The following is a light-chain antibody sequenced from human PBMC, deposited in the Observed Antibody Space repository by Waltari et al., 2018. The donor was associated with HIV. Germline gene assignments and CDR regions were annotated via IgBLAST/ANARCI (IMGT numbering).Light chain of an antibody. CDR1: QDITNF. CDR2: AAS. CDR3: QQSYTTPSWT. Sequence: DIQMTQSPSSLSASVGDRVTITCRASQDITNFLNWYQQKPGEAPKLLIHAASSLQGGVPSRFSGGRSGTVFTLTISSLQPEDFATYYCQQSYTTPSWTFGQGTKVEVK. J-gene: IGKJ1*01. V-gene: IGKV1-39*01.